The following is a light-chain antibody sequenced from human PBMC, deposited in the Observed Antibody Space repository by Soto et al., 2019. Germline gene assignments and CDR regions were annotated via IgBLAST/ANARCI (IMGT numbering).Light chain of an antibody. CDR1: QSVSSN. CDR2: GAS. CDR3: QQYNKWPPT. V-gene: IGKV3-15*01. J-gene: IGKJ1*01. Sequence: EIVMTQFPVTLSVSPGERATLSCRAGQSVSSNLAWYQQKPGQAPRLLIYGASTRATGVPARITGSGSGTEFTLTISSLQFDDSAVYYCQQYNKWPPTFGQGTKVDIK.